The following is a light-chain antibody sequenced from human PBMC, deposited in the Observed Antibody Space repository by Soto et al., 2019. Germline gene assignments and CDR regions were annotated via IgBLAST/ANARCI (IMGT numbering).Light chain of an antibody. CDR1: QSLSSN. CDR2: GAS. CDR3: QQYNNWPRAT. Sequence: EIVMTQSPATLSVSPGERASLSCGASQSLSSNFLAWYQQKPGQAPRLLIYGASSRATGFPARFSGSGSGTEFNLTISSLQSEDFGVYYCQQYNNWPRATFGGGTKVDI. J-gene: IGKJ4*01. V-gene: IGKV3-15*01.